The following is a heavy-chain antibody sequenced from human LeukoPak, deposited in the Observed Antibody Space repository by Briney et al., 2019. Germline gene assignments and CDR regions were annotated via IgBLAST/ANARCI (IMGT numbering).Heavy chain of an antibody. CDR1: GFTFSDYY. V-gene: IGHV3-11*01. CDR3: ASLYGSGISYYYYSMDV. J-gene: IGHJ6*02. CDR2: ISSSGSTI. D-gene: IGHD3-10*01. Sequence: GGSLRLSGAASGFTFSDYYMCWIRQAPGKGLGWVSYISSSGSTIYYADSVKGRFTISRDNAKNSLYLQMNSLRAEDTAVYYCASLYGSGISYYYYSMDVWGQGTTVTVSS.